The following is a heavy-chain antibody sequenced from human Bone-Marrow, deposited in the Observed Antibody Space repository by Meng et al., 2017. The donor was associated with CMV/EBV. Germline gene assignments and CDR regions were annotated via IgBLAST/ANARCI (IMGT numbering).Heavy chain of an antibody. Sequence: SVKVSCKASGGTFSSYAISWVRQAPGQGLEWMGGIIPIFGTANYAQKFQGRVTITTDESTSTAYMELSSLRSEDTAVYYCAVPSDYYYGMDVWGQGTKVTVSS. V-gene: IGHV1-69*05. CDR2: IIPIFGTA. CDR3: AVPSDYYYGMDV. J-gene: IGHJ6*02. CDR1: GGTFSSYA.